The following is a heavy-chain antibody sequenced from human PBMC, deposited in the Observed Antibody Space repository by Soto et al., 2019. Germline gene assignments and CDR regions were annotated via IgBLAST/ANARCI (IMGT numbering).Heavy chain of an antibody. V-gene: IGHV3-64*01. CDR3: ARDQDDGSGSPNYYYYYYMDV. Sequence: PGGSLRLSCAASGFTFSSYAMHWVRQAPGKGLEYVSAISSNGGSTYYANSVKGRFTISRDNSKNTLYLQMGSLRAEDMAVYYCARDQDDGSGSPNYYYYYYMDVWGKGTTVTVSS. CDR2: ISSNGGST. CDR1: GFTFSSYA. J-gene: IGHJ6*03. D-gene: IGHD3-10*01.